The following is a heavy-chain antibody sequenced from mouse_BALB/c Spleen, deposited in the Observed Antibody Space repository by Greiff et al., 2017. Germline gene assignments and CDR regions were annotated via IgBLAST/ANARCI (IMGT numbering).Heavy chain of an antibody. Sequence: DVKLVESGPGLVKPSQSLSLTCSVTGYSITSGYYWNWIRQFPGNKLEWMGYISYDGSNNYNPSLKNRISITRDTSKNQFFLKLNSVTTEDTATYYCAREGIYYYGSSSWFAYWGQGTLVTVSA. J-gene: IGHJ3*01. D-gene: IGHD1-1*01. CDR2: ISYDGSN. V-gene: IGHV3-6*02. CDR1: GYSITSGYY. CDR3: AREGIYYYGSSSWFAY.